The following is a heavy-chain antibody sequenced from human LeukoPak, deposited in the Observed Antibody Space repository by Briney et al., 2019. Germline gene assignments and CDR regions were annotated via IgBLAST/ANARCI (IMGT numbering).Heavy chain of an antibody. CDR1: GYTFTGYY. J-gene: IGHJ4*02. CDR2: INPNSGGT. Sequence: ASVKVSCKASGYTFTGYYMHWVRQAPGQGLEWMGWINPNSGGTNYAQKFQGRVTMTRDTSISTAYMELSRLRSDDTAVYYCAREPTYGVLFDYWGQGTLVTVSS. V-gene: IGHV1-2*02. CDR3: AREPTYGVLFDY. D-gene: IGHD2-8*01.